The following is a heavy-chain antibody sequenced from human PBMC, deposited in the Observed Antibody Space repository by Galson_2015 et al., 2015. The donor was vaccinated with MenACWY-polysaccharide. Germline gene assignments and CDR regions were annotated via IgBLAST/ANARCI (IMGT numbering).Heavy chain of an antibody. CDR1: RFTFSDYG. J-gene: IGHJ5*02. V-gene: IGHV3-33*01. CDR2: IWDDGSRK. CDR3: ARVGRDHSGSYFHGGFDP. Sequence: SLRLSCAATRFTFSDYGMHWVRQAPGKGLEWVAFIWDDGSRKYYADSVKGRFAISRDNSDNTLYLQMNNLRVADTAVYYCARVGRDHSGSYFHGGFDPWGQGSLVTGSS. D-gene: IGHD3-10*01.